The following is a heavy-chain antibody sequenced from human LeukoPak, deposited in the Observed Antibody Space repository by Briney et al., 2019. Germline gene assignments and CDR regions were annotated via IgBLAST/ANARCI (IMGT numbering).Heavy chain of an antibody. V-gene: IGHV5-51*01. J-gene: IGHJ3*02. CDR3: ARIPLDSSGYYYAGDGFDI. CDR1: GYSFTSFK. CDR2: ISPGDSDT. Sequence: NHGESLKISCKASGYSFTSFKIAWVRQMPGKGLEWMGIISPGDSDTRYSPSFQGQVTFSADKSISTAYLQWSSLKASDTAMYYCARIPLDSSGYYYAGDGFDIWGQGTMVTVSS. D-gene: IGHD3-22*01.